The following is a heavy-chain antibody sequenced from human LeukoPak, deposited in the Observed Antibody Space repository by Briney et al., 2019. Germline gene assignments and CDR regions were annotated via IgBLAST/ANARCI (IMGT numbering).Heavy chain of an antibody. D-gene: IGHD6-13*01. Sequence: ASVKVSCKASGYTFTGYYMHWVRQAPGQGLEWMGWINPNSGGTNYAQKFQGRVTMTRDTSISTAYMELSRLRSDDTAVYYCATHTAAGYYYYGMDVWGQGTTVTVS. J-gene: IGHJ6*02. CDR3: ATHTAAGYYYYGMDV. CDR1: GYTFTGYY. CDR2: INPNSGGT. V-gene: IGHV1-2*02.